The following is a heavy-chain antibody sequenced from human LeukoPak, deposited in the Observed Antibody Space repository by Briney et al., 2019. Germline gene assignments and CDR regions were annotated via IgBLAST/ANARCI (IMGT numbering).Heavy chain of an antibody. Sequence: ASVKVSCKASGYTFTSYGISWVRQAPGQGLEWMGWISAYNGNTNYAQKLQGRVTMTTDTSTSTAYMELRSLRSDDTAVYYCARDSWVYSGYEPADASDIWGQGTMVTVSS. CDR2: ISAYNGNT. V-gene: IGHV1-18*04. CDR1: GYTFTSYG. D-gene: IGHD5-12*01. J-gene: IGHJ3*02. CDR3: ARDSWVYSGYEPADASDI.